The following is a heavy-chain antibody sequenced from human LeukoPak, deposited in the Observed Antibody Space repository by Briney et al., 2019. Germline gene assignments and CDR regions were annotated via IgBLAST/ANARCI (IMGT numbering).Heavy chain of an antibody. CDR1: GYTFTGYY. V-gene: IGHV1-2*06. CDR2: INPNSGGT. CDR3: ARDPPADIVVVPAAGGNY. D-gene: IGHD2-2*01. Sequence: ASVKVSCKASGYTFTGYYMHWVRQAPGQGLEWMGRINPNSGGTNYAQKFQGRVTMTRDTSISTAYMELSRLRSDDTAVYYCARDPPADIVVVPAAGGNYWGQGTLVTVSS. J-gene: IGHJ4*02.